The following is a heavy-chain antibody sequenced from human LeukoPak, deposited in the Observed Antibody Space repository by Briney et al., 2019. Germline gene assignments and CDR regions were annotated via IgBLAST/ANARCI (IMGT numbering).Heavy chain of an antibody. V-gene: IGHV1-69*06. D-gene: IGHD4-17*01. Sequence: SVKVSCKASGGTFSSYAISWVRQAPGQGLDWMGGIIPIFGTANYAQKFQGRVTITADKSTSTAYMELSSLRSEDTAVYYCARAGDYGDGWFDPWGQGTLVTVSS. J-gene: IGHJ5*02. CDR3: ARAGDYGDGWFDP. CDR2: IIPIFGTA. CDR1: GGTFSSYA.